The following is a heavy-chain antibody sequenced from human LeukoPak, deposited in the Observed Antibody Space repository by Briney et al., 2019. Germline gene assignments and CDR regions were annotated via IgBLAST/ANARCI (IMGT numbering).Heavy chain of an antibody. D-gene: IGHD6-6*01. CDR2: ISSSSSYI. Sequence: GGSLRLSCAASGFTFSSYSMNWVRQAPGKGLEWVSSISSSSSYIYYADSVKGRFTISRDNAKSSLYLQMSSLRAEDTAVYYCARGISSSSLYYFDYWGQGTLVTVSS. CDR1: GFTFSSYS. V-gene: IGHV3-21*01. J-gene: IGHJ4*02. CDR3: ARGISSSSLYYFDY.